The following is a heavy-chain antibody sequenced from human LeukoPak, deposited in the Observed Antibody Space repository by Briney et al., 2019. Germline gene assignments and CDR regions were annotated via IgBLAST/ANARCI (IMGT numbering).Heavy chain of an antibody. J-gene: IGHJ4*02. CDR1: GGSISSGSYY. D-gene: IGHD6-13*01. Sequence: SQTLSLTCTVSGGSISSGSYYWSWIRQPAGKGLEWIGRIYTSGSTNYNPSLKSRVTVSVDTSKNQFSLKLSSVTAADTAVYYCARVAPWRGFGYSSSWPDDYWGQGTLVTVSS. V-gene: IGHV4-61*02. CDR2: IYTSGST. CDR3: ARVAPWRGFGYSSSWPDDY.